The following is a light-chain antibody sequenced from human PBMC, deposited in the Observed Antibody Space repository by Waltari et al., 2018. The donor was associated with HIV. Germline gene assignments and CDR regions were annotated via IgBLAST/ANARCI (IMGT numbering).Light chain of an antibody. CDR3: TSYTRSNTVV. CDR2: NVS. Sequence: QSALPQPASVSGSPGQSITISCTGTSRDVGANNYVSWYQQHQGKAPKLIIYNVSNRPSGVSNRFSGSKSGNTASLTISGLQAEDEASYYCTSYTRSNTVVFGGGTKLTVL. V-gene: IGLV2-14*03. J-gene: IGLJ2*01. CDR1: SRDVGANNY.